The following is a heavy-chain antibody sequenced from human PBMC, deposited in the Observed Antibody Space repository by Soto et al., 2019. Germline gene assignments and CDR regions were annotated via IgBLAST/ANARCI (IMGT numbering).Heavy chain of an antibody. CDR2: IYYSGST. Sequence: PSETLSLTCTVSGGSISSSSYYWGWIRQPPGKGLEWIGSIYYSGSTYYNPSLKSRVTISVDTSKNQFPLKLSSVTAADTAVYYCASLDIWGGSGRAYWGQGTLVTVSS. V-gene: IGHV4-39*01. CDR1: GGSISSSSYY. CDR3: ASLDIWGGSGRAY. D-gene: IGHD3-10*01. J-gene: IGHJ4*02.